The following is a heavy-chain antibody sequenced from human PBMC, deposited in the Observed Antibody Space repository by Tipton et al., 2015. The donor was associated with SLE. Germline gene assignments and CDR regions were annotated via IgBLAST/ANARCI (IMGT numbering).Heavy chain of an antibody. CDR2: IYHSGST. V-gene: IGHV4-4*02. Sequence: GSLRLSCAVSGGSISSSNWWSWVRQPPGKGLEWIGEIYHSGSTNYNPSLKSRVTISVDKSKNQFSLKLSSVTAADTAVYYCARERGSWREDAFDIWGQGTMVTVSS. CDR3: ARERGSWREDAFDI. CDR1: GGSISSSNW. D-gene: IGHD2-15*01. J-gene: IGHJ3*02.